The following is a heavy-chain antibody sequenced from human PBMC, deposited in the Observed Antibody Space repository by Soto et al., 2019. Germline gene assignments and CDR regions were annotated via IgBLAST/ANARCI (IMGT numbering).Heavy chain of an antibody. Sequence: QVQLVQSGAEVQKPGSSVKVSCKASGGTFSSYAISWVRQAPGQGLEWMGGIIPIFGTANYAQKFQGRVTITADESTSTAYMELSSLRSEDTAVYYCARAPLLWFGESDYYYYGMDVWGQGTTVTVSS. V-gene: IGHV1-69*01. D-gene: IGHD3-10*01. CDR1: GGTFSSYA. CDR2: IIPIFGTA. CDR3: ARAPLLWFGESDYYYYGMDV. J-gene: IGHJ6*02.